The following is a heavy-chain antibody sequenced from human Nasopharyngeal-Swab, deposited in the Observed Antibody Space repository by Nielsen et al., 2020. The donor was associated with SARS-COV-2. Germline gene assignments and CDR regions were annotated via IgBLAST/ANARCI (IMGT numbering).Heavy chain of an antibody. Sequence: SVKVSCKASGGTFSRYAVNWVRQAPGQGLEWMGGILPFIGTTNYAQKFQGRVTLTADESTTTAYMELSSLRSEDTGVYYCLYSGAYYRTIDYWGQGTLVTVSS. CDR2: ILPFIGTT. CDR1: GGTFSRYA. D-gene: IGHD3-22*01. V-gene: IGHV1-69*13. CDR3: LYSGAYYRTIDY. J-gene: IGHJ4*02.